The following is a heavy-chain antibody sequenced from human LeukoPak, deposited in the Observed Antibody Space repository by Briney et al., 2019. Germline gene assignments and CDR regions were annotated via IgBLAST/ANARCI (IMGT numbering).Heavy chain of an antibody. J-gene: IGHJ5*02. D-gene: IGHD3-9*01. CDR2: IYYSGST. V-gene: IGHV4-59*05. CDR3: AREPYYDILTGSINWFDP. Sequence: SETLSLTCTVSGGSITTYFWSWIRQPPGKGLEWIGSIYYSGSTYYNPSLKSRVTISVDTSKNQFSLKLSSVTAADTAVYYCAREPYYDILTGSINWFDPWSQGTLVTVSS. CDR1: GGSITTYF.